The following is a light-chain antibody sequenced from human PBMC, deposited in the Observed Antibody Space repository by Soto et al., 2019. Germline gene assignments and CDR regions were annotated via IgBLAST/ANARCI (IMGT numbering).Light chain of an antibody. CDR3: GAWDNSLSAWV. V-gene: IGLV1-51*02. CDR1: SSNIGINY. J-gene: IGLJ3*02. CDR2: ENN. Sequence: QSVLTQPPSVSAAPGQKVTFSCSGGSSNIGINYVSWYQQLPGTAPKLLIYENNRRPSGIPDRFSGSKSGTSATLGITGLQTGDEADYYCGAWDNSLSAWVFGGGTKVTVL.